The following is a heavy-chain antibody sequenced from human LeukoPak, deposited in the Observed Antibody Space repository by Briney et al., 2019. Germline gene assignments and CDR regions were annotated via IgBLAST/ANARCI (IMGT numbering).Heavy chain of an antibody. CDR2: IYYSGST. CDR3: ARDILTGYYQPDHSPSSSPLVDY. J-gene: IGHJ4*02. D-gene: IGHD3-9*01. V-gene: IGHV4-59*01. Sequence: PSETLSLTCTVSGGSISSYYWSWIRQPPGKGLEWIGYIYYSGSTNYNPSLKSRVTISVDTSKNQFSLKLSSVTAADTAVYYCARDILTGYYQPDHSPSSSPLVDYWGQGTLVTVSS. CDR1: GGSISSYY.